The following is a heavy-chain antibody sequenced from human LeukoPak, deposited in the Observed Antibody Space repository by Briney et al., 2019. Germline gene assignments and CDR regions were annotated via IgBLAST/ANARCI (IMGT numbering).Heavy chain of an antibody. J-gene: IGHJ4*02. D-gene: IGHD3-16*02. CDR1: GGSVSSGSYY. Sequence: PSETLSLTCTVSGGSVSSGSYYWSWIRQPPGKGLEWIGYIYYSGSTNYNPSLKSRVTMSVDTSKNQFSLKLSSVTAADTAVYYCARSPGDYVWGSYRYFDYWGQGTLVTVSS. CDR3: ARSPGDYVWGSYRYFDY. V-gene: IGHV4-61*01. CDR2: IYYSGST.